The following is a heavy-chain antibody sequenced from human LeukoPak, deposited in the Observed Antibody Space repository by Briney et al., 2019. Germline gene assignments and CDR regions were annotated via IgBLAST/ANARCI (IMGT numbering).Heavy chain of an antibody. CDR2: TYDSGSS. CDR1: GGSMRNYY. Sequence: SETLSLTCAVSGGSMRNYYWSWIRQPPGKGLEWIGYTYDSGSSSYNPSLRNRVSISIDTSNNQFSLNLSSVTAADTAVYYCARGWASSWYYFDFWGQGTLVTVSS. V-gene: IGHV4-59*01. D-gene: IGHD2-2*01. CDR3: ARGWASSWYYFDF. J-gene: IGHJ4*02.